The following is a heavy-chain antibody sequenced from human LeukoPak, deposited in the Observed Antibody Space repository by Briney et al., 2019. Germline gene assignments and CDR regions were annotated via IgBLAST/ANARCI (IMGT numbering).Heavy chain of an antibody. CDR1: GFTFSSYA. Sequence: PGGSLRLSCAASGFTFSSYAMSWVRQAPGKGLEWVSAISGSGGSTYYADSVKGRFTISRDNSKNTLYLQMNSLRAEDTAVYYCAKLGAGSTIFGVVIPTAYYYGMDVWGQGTTVTVSS. D-gene: IGHD3-3*01. J-gene: IGHJ6*02. CDR3: AKLGAGSTIFGVVIPTAYYYGMDV. CDR2: ISGSGGST. V-gene: IGHV3-23*01.